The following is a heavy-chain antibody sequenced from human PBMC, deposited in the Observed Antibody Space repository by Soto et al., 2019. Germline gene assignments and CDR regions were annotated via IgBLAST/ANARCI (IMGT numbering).Heavy chain of an antibody. D-gene: IGHD6-19*01. CDR1: GFTFSSYG. V-gene: IGHV3-33*01. CDR3: ARGSGWYVLYYYYGKDV. CDR2: IWYDGSNK. J-gene: IGHJ6*02. Sequence: QVQLVESGGGVVQPGRSLRLSCAASGFTFSSYGMHWVRQAPGKGLEWVAVIWYDGSNKYYADSVKGRFTISRDNSKNTLYLQMNSLRAEDTAVYYCARGSGWYVLYYYYGKDVWGQGTTVTVSS.